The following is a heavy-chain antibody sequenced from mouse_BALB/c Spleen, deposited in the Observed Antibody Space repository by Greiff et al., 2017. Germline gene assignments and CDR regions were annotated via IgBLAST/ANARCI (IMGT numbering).Heavy chain of an antibody. V-gene: IGHV1S22*01. Sequence: LQHPGSELVRPGASVKLSCKASGYTFTSYWMHWVKQRHGQGLEWIGNIYPGSGSTNYDEKFKSKGTLTVDTSSSTAYMHLSSLTSEDSAVYYCTINWGPFAYWGQGTLVTVSA. J-gene: IGHJ3*01. CDR2: IYPGSGST. D-gene: IGHD4-1*02. CDR3: TINWGPFAY. CDR1: GYTFTSYW.